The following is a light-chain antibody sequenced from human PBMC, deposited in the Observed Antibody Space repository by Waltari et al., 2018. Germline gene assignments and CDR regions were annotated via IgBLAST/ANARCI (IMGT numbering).Light chain of an antibody. CDR1: SSDVGGYNY. CDR2: DVS. V-gene: IGLV2-14*01. J-gene: IGLJ2*01. Sequence: QSALTQPASVSGSPGQSITISCTGTSSDVGGYNYVSWYQQHPGKAPKPMIYDVSKRPSGVSNCCSGSKSGNTASLTISGLQAEDEADYYCSSYTSSSTLVFGGGTKLTVL. CDR3: SSYTSSSTLV.